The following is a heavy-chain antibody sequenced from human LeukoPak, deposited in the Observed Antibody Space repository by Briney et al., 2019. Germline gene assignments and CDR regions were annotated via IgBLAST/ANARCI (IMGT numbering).Heavy chain of an antibody. V-gene: IGHV3-30-3*01. CDR3: ARDHWWNYDY. Sequence: PGGSLRLSCAASGFTFSSYDMHWVRQAPGKGLEWVAVISKDGGDKYYPGSVRGRFTISRDNSKNTIYLQMDSLRAEDTAIYYCARDHWWNYDYWGQGTLVTVSS. D-gene: IGHD1-7*01. CDR1: GFTFSSYD. J-gene: IGHJ4*02. CDR2: ISKDGGDK.